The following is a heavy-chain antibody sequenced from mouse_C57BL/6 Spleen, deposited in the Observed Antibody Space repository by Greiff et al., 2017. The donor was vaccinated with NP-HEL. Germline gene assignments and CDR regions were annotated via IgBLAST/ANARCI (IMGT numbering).Heavy chain of an antibody. CDR3: ARGWSSVYYGSSYDYYAMDY. D-gene: IGHD1-1*01. CDR1: GFTFSSYA. V-gene: IGHV5-4*03. CDR2: ISDGGSYT. J-gene: IGHJ4*01. Sequence: EVKLVESGGGLVKPGGSLKLSCAASGFTFSSYAMSWVRQTPEKRLEWVATISDGGSYTSYPANVKGRSTIPRDNAKNNLYLQMSQLKSEDTAMYYCARGWSSVYYGSSYDYYAMDYWGQGTSVTVSS.